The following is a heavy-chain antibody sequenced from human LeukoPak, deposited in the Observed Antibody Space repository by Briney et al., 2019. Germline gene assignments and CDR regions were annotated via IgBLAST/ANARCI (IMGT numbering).Heavy chain of an antibody. J-gene: IGHJ4*02. CDR3: ARVTYYDILTGYFFDY. CDR2: IYTSGST. Sequence: PSQTLSLTCTVSGGSISSGSYYWSWIRQPAGKGLEWIGRIYTSGSTNYNPSLKSRVTISVDTSKNQFSLKLSSVTAADTAVYYCARVTYYDILTGYFFDYWGQGTLVTVSS. CDR1: GGSISSGSYY. V-gene: IGHV4-61*02. D-gene: IGHD3-9*01.